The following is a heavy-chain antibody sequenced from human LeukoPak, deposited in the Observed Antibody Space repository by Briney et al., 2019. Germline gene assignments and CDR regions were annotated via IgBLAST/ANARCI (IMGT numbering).Heavy chain of an antibody. J-gene: IGHJ4*02. CDR3: AKSVVLVPASVRAFDY. Sequence: GGSLRLSCAASGFTFTTYAMNWVRQAPDKGLEWVSLISGSGATIYYADSVKGRFTISRDNSKNTLYLQMNSLRADDTAIYYCAKSVVLVPASVRAFDYWGQGTLVTVSS. D-gene: IGHD2-2*01. V-gene: IGHV3-23*01. CDR2: ISGSGATI. CDR1: GFTFTTYA.